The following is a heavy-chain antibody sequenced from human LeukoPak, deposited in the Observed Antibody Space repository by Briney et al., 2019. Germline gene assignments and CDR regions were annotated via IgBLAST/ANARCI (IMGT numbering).Heavy chain of an antibody. CDR1: GGTFSNYA. CDR3: ARVRGGVVGAEKAFDI. V-gene: IGHV1-69*13. D-gene: IGHD1-26*01. CDR2: IIPLFGSA. J-gene: IGHJ3*02. Sequence: ASVKVSCKASGGTFSNYAISWVRQAPGQGLEWMGGIIPLFGSADYAQKFQGRVTFTADESTSTAYMELSSLRPEDTAVYYCARVRGGVVGAEKAFDIWGQGTMVTVSS.